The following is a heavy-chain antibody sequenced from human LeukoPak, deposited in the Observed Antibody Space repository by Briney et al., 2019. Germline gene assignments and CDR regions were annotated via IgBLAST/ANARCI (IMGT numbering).Heavy chain of an antibody. CDR3: ARDLGLAAAGTWYYYYGMDV. CDR1: GDSVSSNSAA. J-gene: IGHJ6*02. D-gene: IGHD6-13*01. V-gene: IGHV6-1*01. Sequence: SQTLSLTCAIFGDSVSSNSAAWNWIRQSPSRGLEWLGRTYYRSKWYNDYAVSVKSRITINPDTSKNQFSLQLNSVTPEDTAVYYCARDLGLAAAGTWYYYYGMDVWGQGTTVTVSS. CDR2: TYYRSKWYN.